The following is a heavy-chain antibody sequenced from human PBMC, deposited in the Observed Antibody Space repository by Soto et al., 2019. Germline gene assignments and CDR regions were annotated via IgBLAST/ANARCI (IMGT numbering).Heavy chain of an antibody. V-gene: IGHV3-30*03. CDR1: GSTLSSHG. CDR3: ARERRLLSYYYGMDV. D-gene: IGHD3-3*01. J-gene: IGHJ6*02. Sequence: QVQLVESGGGVVQPGTSLRLSCAASGSTLSSHGMHWVRQAPGKGLEWVAVVSYDENNKYYGASVKGRFTISRDNSKNTVYLQMNSLRPEDTAVYYCARERRLLSYYYGMDVWGQGTTVTVS. CDR2: VSYDENNK.